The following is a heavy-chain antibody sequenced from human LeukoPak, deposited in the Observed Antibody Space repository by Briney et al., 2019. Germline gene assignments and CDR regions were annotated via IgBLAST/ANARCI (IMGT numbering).Heavy chain of an antibody. CDR2: IKQDGSEK. V-gene: IGHV3-7*01. D-gene: IGHD3-3*01. Sequence: GGSLRLSCAASGFTFSSYWMSWVRQAPGKGLEWVANIKQDGSEKYYVDSVKGRFTISRDNAKNSLYLQMNSLRAEDTAVYYCAMNKYDFWSGYPSFDYWGQGTLVTVSS. J-gene: IGHJ4*02. CDR1: GFTFSSYW. CDR3: AMNKYDFWSGYPSFDY.